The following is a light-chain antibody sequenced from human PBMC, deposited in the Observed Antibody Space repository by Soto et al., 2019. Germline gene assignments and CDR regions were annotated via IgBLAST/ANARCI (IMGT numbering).Light chain of an antibody. V-gene: IGLV2-14*01. J-gene: IGLJ2*01. CDR1: SSDIGGYDY. CDR3: GSYTTSHVI. CDR2: EVS. Sequence: QSALTQPASVSGSPGQSITISCTGTSSDIGGYDYVSWYQQHPGKAPKLMIYEVSNRPSGVSNRFSGSKSGNTASLTISGLQAEDEADYYCGSYTTSHVIFGGGTKVTVL.